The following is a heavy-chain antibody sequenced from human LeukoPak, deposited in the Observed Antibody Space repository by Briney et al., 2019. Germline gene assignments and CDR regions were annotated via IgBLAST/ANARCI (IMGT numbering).Heavy chain of an antibody. CDR3: ARGRRNWFDP. Sequence: SETLSLTCAVYGGSFSGYYWSWIRQPPGKGLEWIGEINHSGSTNYNPSLKSRVTISVDTSKNQFTLKLSSVTAADTAVYYCARGRRNWFDPWGQGTLVTVSS. V-gene: IGHV4-34*01. CDR2: INHSGST. CDR1: GGSFSGYY. J-gene: IGHJ5*02.